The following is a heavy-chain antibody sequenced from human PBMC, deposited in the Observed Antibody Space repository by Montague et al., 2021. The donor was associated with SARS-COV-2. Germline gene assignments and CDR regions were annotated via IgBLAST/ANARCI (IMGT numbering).Heavy chain of an antibody. D-gene: IGHD1-26*01. CDR2: IYYSGST. Sequence: SETLSLTCSVSGGSLKNYYWSWIRQPPGKGLEWIGYIYYSGSTNYNPSLKSRVTISVDTSKNQFSLNLSSVTAANTAVYYCARHVSGSLTHFHHWGQGSLVTVSS. V-gene: IGHV4-59*08. J-gene: IGHJ1*01. CDR1: GGSLKNYY. CDR3: ARHVSGSLTHFHH.